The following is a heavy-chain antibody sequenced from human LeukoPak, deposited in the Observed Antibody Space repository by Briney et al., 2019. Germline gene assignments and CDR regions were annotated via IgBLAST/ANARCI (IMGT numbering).Heavy chain of an antibody. V-gene: IGHV3-7*01. J-gene: IGHJ4*02. D-gene: IGHD3-9*01. CDR3: ARESDILTGYYSSYFDY. CDR2: IKQDGSEK. CDR1: GFTFSSYA. Sequence: GGSLRLSCAASGFTFSSYAMSWVRQAPGKGLEWVANIKQDGSEKYYVDSVKGRFTISRDNAKNSLYLQMNSLRAEDTAVYYCARESDILTGYYSSYFDYWGQGTLVTVSS.